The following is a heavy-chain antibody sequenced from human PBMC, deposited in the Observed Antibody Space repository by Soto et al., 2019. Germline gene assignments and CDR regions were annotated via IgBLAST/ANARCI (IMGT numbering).Heavy chain of an antibody. CDR2: IYYSGST. J-gene: IGHJ5*02. CDR3: ARDRGYSYGYFDP. V-gene: IGHV4-59*01. CDR1: GGSISSYY. D-gene: IGHD5-18*01. Sequence: PSETLSLTCTVSGGSISSYYWSWIRQPPGKGLEWIGYIYYSGSTNYNPSLKSRVTISVDTSKNQFSLKLSSVTAADTAVYYCARDRGYSYGYFDPWGQGTLVTVSS.